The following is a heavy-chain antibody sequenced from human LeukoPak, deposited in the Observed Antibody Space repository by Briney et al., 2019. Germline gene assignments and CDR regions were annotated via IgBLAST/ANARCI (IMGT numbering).Heavy chain of an antibody. CDR2: IYYSGST. CDR3: AGVRSTVGWRSFDY. Sequence: SETLSLTCTVSGGSISSSSYYWGWIRQPPGKGLEWIGSIYYSGSTYYNPSLKSRVTISVDTPKNQFSLKLSSVTAADTAVYYCAGVRSTVGWRSFDYWGQGILVTVSS. CDR1: GGSISSSSYY. V-gene: IGHV4-39*07. J-gene: IGHJ4*02. D-gene: IGHD4-23*01.